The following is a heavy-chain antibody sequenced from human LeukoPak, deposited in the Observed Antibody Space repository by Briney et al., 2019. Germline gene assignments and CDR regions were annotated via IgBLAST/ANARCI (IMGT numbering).Heavy chain of an antibody. Sequence: ASVKVSCKASGFTLTNYDINWVRQAPGQGLEWMGWMNPINGNTGYARKFQGRVTMTRDTSISTAYMELRSLTSEDTAIYYCVREGEGVAISGNFWFDPWGKERWSPSPQ. CDR2: MNPINGNT. CDR3: VREGEGVAISGNFWFDP. V-gene: IGHV1-8*01. J-gene: IGHJ5*01. CDR1: GFTLTNYD. D-gene: IGHD1-26*01.